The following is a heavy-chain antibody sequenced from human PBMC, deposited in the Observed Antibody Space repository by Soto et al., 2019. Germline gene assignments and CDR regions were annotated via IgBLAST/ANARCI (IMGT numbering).Heavy chain of an antibody. V-gene: IGHV3-23*01. CDR2: ISGNGGST. J-gene: IGHJ4*02. Sequence: PGGSLRLSCAASGFTFSSYAMNWVRQAPGKGLEWVSVISGNGGSTYYADSVKVRFTISRDNSKNTLYLQMNSLRAEDTALYYCAKKDSINMPFGYWGQGTLVTVSS. D-gene: IGHD3-10*01. CDR1: GFTFSSYA. CDR3: AKKDSINMPFGY.